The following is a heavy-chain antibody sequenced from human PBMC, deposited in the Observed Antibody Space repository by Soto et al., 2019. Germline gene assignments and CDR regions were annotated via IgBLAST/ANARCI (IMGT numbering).Heavy chain of an antibody. CDR1: GGTFSSYA. D-gene: IGHD1-26*01. Sequence: QVQLVQSGAEVKKPGSSVKVSCKASGGTFSSYAISWVRQAPGQGLEWMGGIIPIFGTANYAQKFQGRVTMTAAESTSTAYMELSSLICEGTAVYYCARCGQQFNCAHWGPGTVVTVSS. V-gene: IGHV1-69*12. CDR3: ARCGQQFNCAH. CDR2: IIPIFGTA. J-gene: IGHJ4*02.